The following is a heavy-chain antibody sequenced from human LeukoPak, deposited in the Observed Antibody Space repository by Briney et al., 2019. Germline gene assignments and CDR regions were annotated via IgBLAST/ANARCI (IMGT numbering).Heavy chain of an antibody. Sequence: ASVKVSCKVSGYTLTELSMHWVRQAPGKGLEWMGDFDPEDGETIYAQKFQGRVTMTEDTSTDTAYMELSSLRSEDTAVYYCATSLRRGYSGYAFDYWGQGTLVTVSS. D-gene: IGHD5-12*01. CDR2: FDPEDGET. CDR1: GYTLTELS. V-gene: IGHV1-24*01. CDR3: ATSLRRGYSGYAFDY. J-gene: IGHJ4*02.